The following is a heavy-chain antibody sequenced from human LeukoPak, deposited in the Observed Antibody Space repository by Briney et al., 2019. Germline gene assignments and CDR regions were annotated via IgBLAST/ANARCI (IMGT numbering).Heavy chain of an antibody. CDR3: ARDGVDCSSTSCYPDFDY. D-gene: IGHD2-2*01. CDR2: TYYRSKWYN. V-gene: IGHV6-1*01. CDR1: GDSVSSNSAA. Sequence: SQTLSLTCAISGDSVSSNSAAWNWIRQSPSRGLEWLGRTYYRSKWYNDYAVSAKSRITINPDTSKNQFSLQLNSVTPEDTAVYYCARDGVDCSSTSCYPDFDYWGQGTLVTVSS. J-gene: IGHJ4*02.